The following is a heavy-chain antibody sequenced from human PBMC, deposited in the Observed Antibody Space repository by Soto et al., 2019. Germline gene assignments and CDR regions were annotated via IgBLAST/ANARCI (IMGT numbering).Heavy chain of an antibody. CDR2: ISGYNGNT. CDR1: GYTFSNYG. Sequence: QVQLVQSGAEVKKPGAAVAVSCKTSGYTFSNYGINWVRQAPGQGLGWMGWISGYNGNTNYAQTVQGRVTMTTDTSTGTVYMELRSLKFDDTAIYYLSRCIMVGGWFDPNYYHGMDVWGQGTRVTVSS. V-gene: IGHV1-18*01. CDR3: SRCIMVGGWFDPNYYHGMDV. D-gene: IGHD6-19*01. J-gene: IGHJ6*02.